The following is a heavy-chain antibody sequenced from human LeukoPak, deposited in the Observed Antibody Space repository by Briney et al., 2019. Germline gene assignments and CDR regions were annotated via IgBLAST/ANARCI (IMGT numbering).Heavy chain of an antibody. CDR1: GYTFTSYD. Sequence: GASVKVSCKASGYTFTSYDINWVRQATGQGLEWMGWMNPNSGNTGYAQKFQGRVTVTRNTSISTAYMELSSLRSEDTAVYYCTRGAPTSGWFDPWGQGTLVTVSS. D-gene: IGHD3-10*01. V-gene: IGHV1-8*03. CDR2: MNPNSGNT. CDR3: TRGAPTSGWFDP. J-gene: IGHJ5*02.